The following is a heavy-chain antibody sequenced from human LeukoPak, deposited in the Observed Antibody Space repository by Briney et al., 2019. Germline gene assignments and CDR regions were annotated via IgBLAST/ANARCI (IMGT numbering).Heavy chain of an antibody. J-gene: IGHJ4*02. Sequence: PGGSLRLSCAVSGFTFSSYSMNWVRQAPGKGLEWVSSISSSSSYIYYADSVKGRFTISRDNAKNTLYLQMNSLRAEDTAVYYSARARNGSFDYWGQGTLVTVSS. D-gene: IGHD1-14*01. CDR1: GFTFSSYS. CDR2: ISSSSSYI. V-gene: IGHV3-21*01. CDR3: ARARNGSFDY.